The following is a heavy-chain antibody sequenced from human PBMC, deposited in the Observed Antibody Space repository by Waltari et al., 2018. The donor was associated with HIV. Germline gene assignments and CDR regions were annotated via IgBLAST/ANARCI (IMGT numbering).Heavy chain of an antibody. D-gene: IGHD3-9*01. CDR2: IKSDANRA. J-gene: IGHJ4*02. CDR1: GFRLSDYW. V-gene: IGHV3-74*01. CDR3: ARSDYFHN. Sequence: EVQLVESGGGSVQPGGSLRLTCVVSGFRLSDYWLHWVGQVPGKGMVWVSRIKSDANRATYAGSVNGRFTISSDNAKNTLYLQMNSLRDEDTAVYYCARSDYFHNWGQGTLVTVSS.